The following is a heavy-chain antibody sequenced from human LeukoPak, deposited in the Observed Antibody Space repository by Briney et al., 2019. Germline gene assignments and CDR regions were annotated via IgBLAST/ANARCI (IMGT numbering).Heavy chain of an antibody. CDR1: GGTFSSYA. Sequence: SVKVSCKASGGTFSSYAISWVRQAPGQGLEWMGGIIPIFGTANHAQKFQGRVTITADESTSTAYMELRSLRSDDTAVYYCARGSYDILTGYFPGHDWGQGTLVTVSS. J-gene: IGHJ4*02. CDR2: IIPIFGTA. V-gene: IGHV1-69*13. D-gene: IGHD3-9*01. CDR3: ARGSYDILTGYFPGHD.